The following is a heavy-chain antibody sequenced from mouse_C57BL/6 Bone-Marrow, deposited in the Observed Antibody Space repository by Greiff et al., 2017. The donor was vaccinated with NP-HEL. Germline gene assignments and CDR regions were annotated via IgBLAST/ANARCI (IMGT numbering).Heavy chain of an antibody. CDR3: ARLLYYGSSSY. V-gene: IGHV1-81*01. CDR1: GYTFTSYG. J-gene: IGHJ3*01. CDR2: IYPRSGNT. D-gene: IGHD1-1*01. Sequence: VQLQQSGAELARPGASVKLSCKASGYTFTSYGISWVKQRTGQGLEWIGEIYPRSGNTYYNEKFKGKATLTADKSSSTAYMELRSLTSEDSAVYFCARLLYYGSSSYWGQGTLVTVSA.